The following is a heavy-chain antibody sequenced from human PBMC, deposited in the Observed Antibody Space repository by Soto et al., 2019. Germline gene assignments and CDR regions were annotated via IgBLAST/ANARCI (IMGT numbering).Heavy chain of an antibody. CDR3: AKGQDWYSSSSGGAFDI. Sequence: GGSLRLSCAASGFTFSSYAMSWVRQAPGKGLEWVSAISGSGGSTYYADSVKGRFTISRDNSKNTLYLQMNSLRAEDTAVYYCAKGQDWYSSSSGGAFDIWGQGTMVTVSS. V-gene: IGHV3-23*01. D-gene: IGHD6-6*01. CDR1: GFTFSSYA. J-gene: IGHJ3*02. CDR2: ISGSGGST.